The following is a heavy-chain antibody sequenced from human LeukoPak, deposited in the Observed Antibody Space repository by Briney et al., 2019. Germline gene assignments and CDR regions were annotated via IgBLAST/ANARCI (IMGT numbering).Heavy chain of an antibody. CDR3: ARKGAGLRYFQH. CDR2: IYTSGST. Sequence: PSETLSLTCAVYGGSFSGYYWSWIRQPPGKGLEWIGRIYTSGSTNYNPSLKSRVTISVDTSKNQFSLKLSSVTAADTAVYYCARKGAGLRYFQHWGQGTLVTVSS. V-gene: IGHV4-59*10. D-gene: IGHD3-9*01. CDR1: GGSFSGYY. J-gene: IGHJ1*01.